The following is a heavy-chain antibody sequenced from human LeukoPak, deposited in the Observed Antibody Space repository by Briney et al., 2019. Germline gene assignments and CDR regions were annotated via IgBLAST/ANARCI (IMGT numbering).Heavy chain of an antibody. Sequence: HGEPLHISCKCFGYSFTRYWIGWVRQMSGESLEWMGIIYPGDSDTSSSPSFQGQVTIPANKSISTAYLHWTRLKPPDSAMYYCGRQTTWREHYYYYMDVWGKGTTVTVSS. V-gene: IGHV5-51*01. CDR3: GRQTTWREHYYYYMDV. J-gene: IGHJ6*03. CDR1: GYSFTRYW. D-gene: IGHD1-1*01. CDR2: IYPGDSDT.